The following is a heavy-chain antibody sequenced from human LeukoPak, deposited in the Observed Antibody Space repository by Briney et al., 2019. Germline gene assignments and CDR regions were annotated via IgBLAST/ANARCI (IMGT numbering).Heavy chain of an antibody. CDR2: ISAYNGNT. Sequence: GASVKVSCKASGYTFTSYGISWVRQAPGQGLEWMGWISAYNGNTNYAQKLQGRVTMTTDTSTSTAYMELRSLRSDDTAVYYCARDDASNWSSDFDLWGQGTLITVSS. V-gene: IGHV1-18*01. J-gene: IGHJ4*02. CDR3: ARDDASNWSSDFDL. CDR1: GYTFTSYG. D-gene: IGHD1-1*01.